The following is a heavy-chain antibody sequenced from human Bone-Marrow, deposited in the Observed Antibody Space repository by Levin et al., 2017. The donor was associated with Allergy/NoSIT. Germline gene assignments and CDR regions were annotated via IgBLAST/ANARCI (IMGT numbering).Heavy chain of an antibody. CDR1: GMTFSNVW. Sequence: SCVASGMTFSNVWMSWVRQAPGKGLEWVGRSKRQTDGGTTEYAAPVKGRFTISRDDSKNTLYLQMNSLKTEDTGVFYCTVDYGDQFDYWGQGPLVTVSS. D-gene: IGHD4-17*01. J-gene: IGHJ4*02. V-gene: IGHV3-15*01. CDR3: TVDYGDQFDY. CDR2: SKRQTDGGTT.